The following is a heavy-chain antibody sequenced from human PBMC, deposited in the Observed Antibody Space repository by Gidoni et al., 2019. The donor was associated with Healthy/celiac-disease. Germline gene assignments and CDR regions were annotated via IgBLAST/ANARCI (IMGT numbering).Heavy chain of an antibody. CDR3: AREICGGDCYPDY. D-gene: IGHD2-21*01. J-gene: IGHJ4*02. CDR1: GFTFSSYG. Sequence: RLSCAASGFTFSSYGMHWVRQAPGKGLEWVAVIWYDGSNKYYADSVKGRFTISRDNSKNTLYLQMNSLRAEDTAVYYCAREICGGDCYPDYWGQGTLVTVSS. V-gene: IGHV3-33*01. CDR2: IWYDGSNK.